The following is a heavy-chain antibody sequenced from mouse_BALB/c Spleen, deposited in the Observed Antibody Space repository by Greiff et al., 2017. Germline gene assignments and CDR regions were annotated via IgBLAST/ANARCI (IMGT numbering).Heavy chain of an antibody. CDR3: ARDEGNYGSWYFDV. CDR1: GFTFSSYA. D-gene: IGHD2-1*01. V-gene: IGHV5-9-4*01. Sequence: EVMLVESGGGLVKPGGSLKLSCAASGFTFSSYAMSWVRQSPEKRLEWVAEISSGGSYTYYPDTVTGRFTISRDNAKNTLYLEMSSLRSEDTAMYYCARDEGNYGSWYFDVWGAGTTVTVSS. J-gene: IGHJ1*01. CDR2: ISSGGSYT.